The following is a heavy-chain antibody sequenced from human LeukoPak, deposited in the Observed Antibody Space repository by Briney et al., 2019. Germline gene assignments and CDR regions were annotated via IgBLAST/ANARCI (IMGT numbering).Heavy chain of an antibody. CDR2: ISYDGSNK. D-gene: IGHD6-13*01. V-gene: IGHV3-30*04. J-gene: IGHJ6*03. CDR3: AAGIAAAGHMDV. Sequence: GGSLRLSCAASGFTFSSYAMHWVRQAPGKGLEWVAVISYDGSNKYYADSVKGRFTISRDNSKNTLYLQMNSLRAEDTAVYYCAAGIAAAGHMDVWGKGTTVTVSS. CDR1: GFTFSSYA.